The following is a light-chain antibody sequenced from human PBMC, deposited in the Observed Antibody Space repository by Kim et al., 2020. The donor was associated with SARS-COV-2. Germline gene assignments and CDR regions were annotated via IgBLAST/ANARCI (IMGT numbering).Light chain of an antibody. Sequence: GDRVTITCRASQYIGRWLAWYQQIPGKAPKLLISDASSLESGVPSRFSGSGSGTEFTLTISSLQPDDFATYYCQHYNSLSPQLFGPGTKVDIK. CDR1: QYIGRW. CDR3: QHYNSLSPQL. V-gene: IGKV1-5*01. J-gene: IGKJ1*01. CDR2: DAS.